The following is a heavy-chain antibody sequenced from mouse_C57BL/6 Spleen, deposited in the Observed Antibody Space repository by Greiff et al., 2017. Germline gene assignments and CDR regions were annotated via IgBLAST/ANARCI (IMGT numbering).Heavy chain of an antibody. J-gene: IGHJ3*01. Sequence: QVQLQQSGAELARPGASVKLSCKASGYTFTSYGISWVKQRTGQGLEWIGEILPGSGSTNYNEKFKGKATFTADTSSNTAYMQLSSLTTEDSAIYYCARGDSSGAWFAYWGQGTLVTVSA. D-gene: IGHD3-2*02. CDR1: GYTFTSYG. V-gene: IGHV1-81*01. CDR3: ARGDSSGAWFAY. CDR2: ILPGSGST.